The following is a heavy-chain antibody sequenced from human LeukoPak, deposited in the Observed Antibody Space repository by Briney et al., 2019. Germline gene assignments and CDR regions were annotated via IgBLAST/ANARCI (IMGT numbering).Heavy chain of an antibody. J-gene: IGHJ1*01. D-gene: IGHD2-8*01. CDR3: ARGRSKPDLVHFQH. Sequence: ASVKASCKASGGTFSSYAISWVRQAPGQGLEWMGRIIPILGIANCAQKFQGRVTITADKSTSTAYMELSSLRSEDTAVYYCARGRSKPDLVHFQHWGQGTLVTVSS. CDR2: IIPILGIA. CDR1: GGTFSSYA. V-gene: IGHV1-69*04.